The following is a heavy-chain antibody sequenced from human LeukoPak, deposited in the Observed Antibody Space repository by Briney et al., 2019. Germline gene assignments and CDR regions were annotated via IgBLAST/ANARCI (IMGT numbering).Heavy chain of an antibody. Sequence: PSETLSLTCTVSGGSISSGGYYWSWIRQHPGKGLEWIGYIYYSGSTYYNPSLKSRVTISVDTSKNQFSLKLSSVTAADTAVYYCARGEVTTRGYYYGMDVWGQGTTVTVSS. CDR2: IYYSGST. CDR1: GGSISSGGYY. V-gene: IGHV4-31*03. D-gene: IGHD4-17*01. J-gene: IGHJ6*02. CDR3: ARGEVTTRGYYYGMDV.